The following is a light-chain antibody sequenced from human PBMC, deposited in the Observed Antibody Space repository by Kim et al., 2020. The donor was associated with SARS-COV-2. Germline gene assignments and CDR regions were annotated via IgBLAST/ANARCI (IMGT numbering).Light chain of an antibody. CDR2: GAS. Sequence: MSPGERATLSCRVSQTVSSNLAWYQQKPGQAPRLLIYGASTRATDIPGRISGSGSGTEFTLTISSLQSEDFAVYYCQQYTNWPPTFGQGTKVDIK. J-gene: IGKJ1*01. V-gene: IGKV3-15*01. CDR3: QQYTNWPPT. CDR1: QTVSSN.